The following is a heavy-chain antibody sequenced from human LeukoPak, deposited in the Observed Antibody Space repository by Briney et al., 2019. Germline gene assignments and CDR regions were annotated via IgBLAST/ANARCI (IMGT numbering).Heavy chain of an antibody. V-gene: IGHV1-69*13. D-gene: IGHD2-15*01. CDR1: GGTFSSYA. CDR2: IIPIFGTA. J-gene: IGHJ4*02. Sequence: ASVNVSCTASGGTFSSYAISWVRQAPGQGLEWMGGIIPIFGTANYAQKFQGRVTITADESTSTAYMELSSLRSEDTAVYYCARDLGYCSGGSCYDYWGQGTLVTVSS. CDR3: ARDLGYCSGGSCYDY.